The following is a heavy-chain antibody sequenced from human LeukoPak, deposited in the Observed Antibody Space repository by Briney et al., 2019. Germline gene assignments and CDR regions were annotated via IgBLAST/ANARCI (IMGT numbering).Heavy chain of an antibody. CDR1: GFTFSSYW. D-gene: IGHD3-10*01. Sequence: PGGSLRLSCAASGFTFSSYWMSWVRQAPGKGLEWVANIKQDGSEKYYVDSVKGRFTISRDNAKNSLYLQMNSLRAEDTAVYYCARGGYYGSGNDFRFDPWGQGTLVTVSS. CDR3: ARGGYYGSGNDFRFDP. J-gene: IGHJ5*02. CDR2: IKQDGSEK. V-gene: IGHV3-7*01.